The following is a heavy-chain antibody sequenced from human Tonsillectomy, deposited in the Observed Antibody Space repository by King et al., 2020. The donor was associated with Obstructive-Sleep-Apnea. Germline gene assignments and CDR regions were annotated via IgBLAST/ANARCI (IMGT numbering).Heavy chain of an antibody. D-gene: IGHD1-26*01. J-gene: IGHJ4*02. V-gene: IGHV2-5*02. CDR2: IYWDVAK. CDR1: GVSISVSEVG. CDR3: AHRLTGMRATV. Sequence: FTLKESGPTLVKPTQTITLTCTFSGVSISVSEVGVGWIRQPPGKALEGLALIYWDVAKRYSPSLKSRLTITKDPSKNQGVLTMTNMDPVDTATYYGAHRLTGMRATVWRQGTLVTVSS.